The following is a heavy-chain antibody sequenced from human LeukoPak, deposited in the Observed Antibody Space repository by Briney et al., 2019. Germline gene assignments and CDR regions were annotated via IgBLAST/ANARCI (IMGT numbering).Heavy chain of an antibody. CDR3: TTEAGDSRGYFPHYYYYYMDV. Sequence: PGGSLRLSCAASGFTFSNAWMSWVRQAPGKGLEWVGRIKSKTDGGTTDYAAPVKGRFTISRDDSKNTLYLQMNSLKTEDTAVYYCTTEAGDSRGYFPHYYYYYMDVWGKGTTVTVSS. D-gene: IGHD3-22*01. CDR1: GFTFSNAW. CDR2: IKSKTDGGTT. V-gene: IGHV3-15*01. J-gene: IGHJ6*03.